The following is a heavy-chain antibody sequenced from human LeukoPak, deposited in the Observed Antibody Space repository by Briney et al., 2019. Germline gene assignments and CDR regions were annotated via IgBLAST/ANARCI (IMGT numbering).Heavy chain of an antibody. D-gene: IGHD6-13*01. CDR1: GFTFSNYA. J-gene: IGHJ4*02. CDR3: ATDGGIAAAAAAYYFDY. V-gene: IGHV3-30-3*01. CDR2: ISYDGGNI. Sequence: PERSLRLSCAASGFTFSNYAMHWVRQAPGKGLEWVAIISYDGGNIYYADSVKGRFTISRDNSKNTLYLQMSSLRADDTAVYYCATDGGIAAAAAAYYFDYWGQGILVAVSS.